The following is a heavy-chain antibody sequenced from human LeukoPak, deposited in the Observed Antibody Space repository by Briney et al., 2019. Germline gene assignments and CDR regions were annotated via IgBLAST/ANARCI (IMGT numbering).Heavy chain of an antibody. CDR3: ARGVLVVPAAPNWFDP. CDR2: IYYSGST. V-gene: IGHV4-30-4*01. CDR1: GGSISSGDYY. J-gene: IGHJ5*02. D-gene: IGHD2-2*01. Sequence: PSQTLSLTCTVSGGSISSGDYYWSWIRQPPGKGLERIGYIYYSGSTYSNPSLKSRVTISVDTSKNQFSLKLSSVTAADTAVYYCARGVLVVPAAPNWFDPWGQGTLVTVSS.